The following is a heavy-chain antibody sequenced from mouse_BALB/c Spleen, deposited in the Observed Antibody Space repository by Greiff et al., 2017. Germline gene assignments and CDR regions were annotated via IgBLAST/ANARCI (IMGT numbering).Heavy chain of an antibody. CDR3: ARRLFDY. D-gene: IGHD3-2*02. V-gene: IGHV1-9*01. CDR2: ILPGSGST. CDR1: GYTFSSYW. Sequence: VKLMESGAELMKPGASVKISCKATGYTFSSYWIEWVKQRPGHGLEWIGEILPGSGSTNYNEKFKGKATFTADTSSNTAYMQLSSLTSEDSDVYYCARRLFDYWGHGTTLTVSS. J-gene: IGHJ2*01.